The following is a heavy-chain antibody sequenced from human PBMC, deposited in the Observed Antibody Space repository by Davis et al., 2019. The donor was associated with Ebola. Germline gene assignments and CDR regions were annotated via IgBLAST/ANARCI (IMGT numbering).Heavy chain of an antibody. CDR3: AYSTALYYGIDV. D-gene: IGHD6-13*01. CDR2: IIPIFGTA. CDR1: GGTFSSYA. J-gene: IGHJ6*02. Sequence: AASVKVSCKASGGTFSSYAISWVRQAPVQGLEWMGGIIPIFGTANYAQKFQGRVTITADKSTSTAYMELSSLRSEDTAVYYCAYSTALYYGIDVWGQGTTVTVSS. V-gene: IGHV1-69*06.